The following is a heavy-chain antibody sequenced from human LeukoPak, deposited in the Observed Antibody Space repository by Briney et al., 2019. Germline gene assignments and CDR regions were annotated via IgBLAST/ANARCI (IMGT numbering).Heavy chain of an antibody. Sequence: SETLSLTCTVSGGSISSYYWSWIRQPAGKGLEWIGRIYTSGSTNYNPSLKSRVTMSVDTSKNQFSLKLSSVTAADTAVYCCAGAKLYYYGSGSYYHGYNWFDPWGQGTLVTVSS. D-gene: IGHD3-10*01. CDR2: IYTSGST. J-gene: IGHJ5*02. CDR1: GGSISSYY. CDR3: AGAKLYYYGSGSYYHGYNWFDP. V-gene: IGHV4-4*07.